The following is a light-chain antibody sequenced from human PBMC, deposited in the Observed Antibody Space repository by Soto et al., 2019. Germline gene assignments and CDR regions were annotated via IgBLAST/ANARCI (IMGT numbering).Light chain of an antibody. J-gene: IGKJ2*01. CDR2: GAT. V-gene: IGKV1D-12*01. CDR3: QQANVFPRS. CDR1: EDVSRW. Sequence: DIQMTQSPSYVYASVGDTVTFTCRASEDVSRWLGWYQQKPGRSPSLLIFGATSLQDGVPSRFSATESGTLFTLTINGVQPDDFATYFCQQANVFPRSFGQGTKLDFK.